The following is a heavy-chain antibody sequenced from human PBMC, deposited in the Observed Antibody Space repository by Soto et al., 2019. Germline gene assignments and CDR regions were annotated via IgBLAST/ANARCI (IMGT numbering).Heavy chain of an antibody. Sequence: EVQLVESGGGLVKPGGSLRLSCAASGFTFSSYSMNWVRQAPGKGLEWVSSISSSSSYIYYADSVKGRFTISRDNAKNSLYLQMNSLRAYDTAVYYCARDLKRSGSFFDYWGQGTLVTVSS. J-gene: IGHJ4*02. CDR3: ARDLKRSGSFFDY. D-gene: IGHD1-26*01. V-gene: IGHV3-21*01. CDR1: GFTFSSYS. CDR2: ISSSSSYI.